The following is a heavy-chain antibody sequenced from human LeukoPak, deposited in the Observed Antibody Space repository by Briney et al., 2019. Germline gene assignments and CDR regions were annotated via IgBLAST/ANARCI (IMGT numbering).Heavy chain of an antibody. CDR2: INHSGST. CDR3: ARGQGGPILTGYYTYYFDY. Sequence: SETLSLTCAVYGGSFSGYYWSWIRQPPGKGLEWIGEINHSGSTNYNPSLKSRVTISVDTSKNQFSLKLSSVTAADTAVYYCARGQGGPILTGYYTYYFDYWGQGTPVTVSS. J-gene: IGHJ4*02. V-gene: IGHV4-34*01. CDR1: GGSFSGYY. D-gene: IGHD3-9*01.